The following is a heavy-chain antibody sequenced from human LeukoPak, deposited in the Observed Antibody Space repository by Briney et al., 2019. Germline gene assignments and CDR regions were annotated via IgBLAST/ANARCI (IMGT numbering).Heavy chain of an antibody. CDR2: IYTSGGS. Sequence: SETLSLTCTVSVDSISSYYWSWIRQRPGEGLEWIGYIYTSGGSNYIPSLKGRVTISIDTSKNQFSLKLSSVTAADSAVYYCARLTRLSTSPDRYYLDYWGQGNLVTVSS. J-gene: IGHJ4*02. CDR3: ARLTRLSTSPDRYYLDY. CDR1: VDSISSYY. V-gene: IGHV4-4*09. D-gene: IGHD6-6*01.